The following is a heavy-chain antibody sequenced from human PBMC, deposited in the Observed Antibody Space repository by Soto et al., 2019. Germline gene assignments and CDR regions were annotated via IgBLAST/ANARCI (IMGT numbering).Heavy chain of an antibody. CDR2: INPSGGST. V-gene: IGHV1-46*01. Sequence: GSSVKVSCKASGYTFTRYYMHWVRQAPGQGLEWMGIINPSGGSTSYAQKFQGRVTMTRDTSTSTVYMELSSLRSEDTAVYYCAREGGENYYDSSGYDYWGQGTLVTGS. D-gene: IGHD3-22*01. J-gene: IGHJ4*02. CDR1: GYTFTRYY. CDR3: AREGGENYYDSSGYDY.